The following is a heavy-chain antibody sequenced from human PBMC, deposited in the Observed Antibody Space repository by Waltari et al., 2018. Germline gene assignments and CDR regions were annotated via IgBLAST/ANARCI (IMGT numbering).Heavy chain of an antibody. J-gene: IGHJ4*02. V-gene: IGHV4-4*02. CDR3: ARSATAVLWFGELHGQVHPPFDY. CDR2: IYHSGST. CDR1: GGSISSSNW. D-gene: IGHD3-10*01. Sequence: QVQLQESGPGLVKPSGTLSLTCAVSGGSISSSNWWRWVRQHPGQGLEWIGEIYHSGSTNYHPPLKSRVTIPVDKSKNQVSLKLRSVTAADTAVYYCARSATAVLWFGELHGQVHPPFDYWGQGTLVTVSA.